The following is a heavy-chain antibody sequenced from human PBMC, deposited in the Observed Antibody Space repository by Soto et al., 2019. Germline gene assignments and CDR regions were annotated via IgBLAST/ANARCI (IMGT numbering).Heavy chain of an antibody. Sequence: QVQLAQSGAEVKKPGSSVKVSCKTSGGTFSSYTISWVRQAPGQGLEWMGGIIPLFGTANYAQKFQGRVTITADESTSTADMELSGLRSEDTAVYYCARITRRGYSYGDAFDIWGQGTMVTVSS. J-gene: IGHJ3*02. CDR3: ARITRRGYSYGDAFDI. V-gene: IGHV1-69*01. CDR1: GGTFSSYT. D-gene: IGHD5-18*01. CDR2: IIPLFGTA.